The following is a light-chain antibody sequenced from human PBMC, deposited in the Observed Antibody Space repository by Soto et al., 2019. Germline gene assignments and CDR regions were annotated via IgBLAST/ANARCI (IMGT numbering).Light chain of an antibody. Sequence: QSVLTQPASVSGSPGQSITISCTGTSSDVGTYNLVSWYQHHPGKAPKLMIYETSKRPSGVSNRFFGSKSGNTASLTISGLQAEDEADYYCCSFAHGSKLMFGGGTQLTVL. V-gene: IGLV2-23*01. J-gene: IGLJ3*02. CDR1: SSDVGTYNL. CDR3: CSFAHGSKLM. CDR2: ETS.